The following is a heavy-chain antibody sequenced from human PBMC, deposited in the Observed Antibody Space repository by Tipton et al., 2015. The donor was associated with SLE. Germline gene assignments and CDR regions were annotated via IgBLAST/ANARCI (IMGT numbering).Heavy chain of an antibody. CDR3: ARGDYSS. CDR1: GFTLDGHA. V-gene: IGHV3-53*01. J-gene: IGHJ4*02. Sequence: GSLRLSCAASGFTLDGHAMHWVRQAPGKGLEWVSVIYAGGSTYYADSVKGRFTISRDNSKNTLYLQMNSLRAEDTAVYYCARGDYSSWGQGALVTVSS. CDR2: IYAGGST. D-gene: IGHD6-13*01.